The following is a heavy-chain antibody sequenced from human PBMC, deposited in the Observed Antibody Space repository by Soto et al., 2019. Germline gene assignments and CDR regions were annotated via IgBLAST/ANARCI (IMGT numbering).Heavy chain of an antibody. CDR1: GGSISSYY. D-gene: IGHD3-3*01. CDR3: ARVYDFWSGYYSYFDY. V-gene: IGHV4-59*01. J-gene: IGHJ4*02. CDR2: IYYSGST. Sequence: NPSETLSLTCTVSGGSISSYYWSWIRQPPGKGLEWIGYIYYSGSTNYNPSLRSRVTISVDTSKNQFSLKLSSVTAADTAVYYCARVYDFWSGYYSYFDYWGQGTLVTVSS.